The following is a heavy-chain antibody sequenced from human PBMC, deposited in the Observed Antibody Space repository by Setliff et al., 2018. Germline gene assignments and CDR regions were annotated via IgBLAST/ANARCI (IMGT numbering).Heavy chain of an antibody. CDR2: IYSSGRT. J-gene: IGHJ6*03. D-gene: IGHD1-26*01. CDR1: GGSISSYY. V-gene: IGHV4-4*08. CDR3: ARAPPNRYSGSYEYFYMDV. Sequence: SETLSLTCTVSGGSISSYYWIRIRQPPGKGLEWIGYIYSSGRTNYNPSLKSRVTLSVDTSNNQFSLKVSSVTAADTAVYYCARAPPNRYSGSYEYFYMDVWGEGTTVTVSS.